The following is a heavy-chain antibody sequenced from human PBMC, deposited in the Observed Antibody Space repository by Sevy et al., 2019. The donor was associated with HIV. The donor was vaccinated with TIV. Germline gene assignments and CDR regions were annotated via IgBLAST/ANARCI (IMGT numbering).Heavy chain of an antibody. CDR1: GDSVSSNSAA. J-gene: IGHJ4*02. CDR3: SRDGGDIVATIYYFDY. V-gene: IGHV6-1*01. Sequence: SQTLSLTCAISGDSVSSNSAAWNWIRQSPSRGLEWLGRTYYRSKWYNDYAVSVKSRITINPDTSKNHFSLQLNSVTPEDTAVYYCSRDGGDIVATIYYFDYWGQGTLVTVSS. CDR2: TYYRSKWYN. D-gene: IGHD5-12*01.